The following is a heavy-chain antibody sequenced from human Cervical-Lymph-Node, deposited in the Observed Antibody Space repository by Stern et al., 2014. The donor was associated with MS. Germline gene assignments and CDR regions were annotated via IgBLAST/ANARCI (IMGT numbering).Heavy chain of an antibody. Sequence: QVQLVQSGGGVVQPGRSLRLSCAASGFTFSSYGMHWVRQAPGQGLEWVAAIWYDGSNKYYADSVKGRFTISRDNSKNTLYLQMNSLRAEDTAVYYCERSSSPSPYYYYGMDVWGQGTTVTVSS. J-gene: IGHJ6*02. CDR2: IWYDGSNK. CDR3: ERSSSPSPYYYYGMDV. CDR1: GFTFSSYG. D-gene: IGHD6-13*01. V-gene: IGHV3-33*01.